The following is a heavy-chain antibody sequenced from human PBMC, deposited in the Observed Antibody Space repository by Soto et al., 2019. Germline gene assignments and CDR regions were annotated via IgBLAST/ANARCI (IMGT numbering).Heavy chain of an antibody. CDR2: ISAYRGNT. CDR1: DYTFTSYD. J-gene: IGHJ4*02. V-gene: IGHV1-18*01. Sequence: QVQLVQSGAEVKKPGASVKVSCKASDYTFTSYDISWVRQAPGQGLEWMGWISAYRGNTNYAQKFQGRATMTTDTPTSPAYMELRSLRSDDTAVYYCAREGQTEYYFDYWGRGTLVTVSS. CDR3: AREGQTEYYFDY.